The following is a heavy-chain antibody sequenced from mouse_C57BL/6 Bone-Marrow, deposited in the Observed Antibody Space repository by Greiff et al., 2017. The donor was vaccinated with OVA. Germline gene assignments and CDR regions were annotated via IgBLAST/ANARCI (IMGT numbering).Heavy chain of an antibody. V-gene: IGHV1-64*01. CDR1: GYTFTSYW. Sequence: QVQLQQPGAELVKPGASVKLSCKASGYTFTSYWMHWVKQRPGQGLEWIGMFHPNSGSTNYNEKFKSKATLTVDKSSSTAYMQLSSLTSEDSAVYYCARSGQLRQAWFAYWGQGTLVTVSA. J-gene: IGHJ3*01. CDR3: ARSGQLRQAWFAY. D-gene: IGHD3-2*02. CDR2: FHPNSGST.